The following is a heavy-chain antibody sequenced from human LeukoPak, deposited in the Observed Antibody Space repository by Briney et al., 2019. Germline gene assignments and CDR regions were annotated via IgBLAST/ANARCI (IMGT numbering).Heavy chain of an antibody. Sequence: SETLSLTCTVSAGSISSGGYYWNWIRQHPGNGLERIGYIYYSGSTYYNPSLKSRVTISVDTSKNQFSLKLSSVTAADTAVYYCARDLLSSSSLFRWFDPWGQGTLVTVSS. J-gene: IGHJ5*02. CDR3: ARDLLSSSSLFRWFDP. D-gene: IGHD6-6*01. CDR1: AGSISSGGYY. V-gene: IGHV4-31*03. CDR2: IYYSGST.